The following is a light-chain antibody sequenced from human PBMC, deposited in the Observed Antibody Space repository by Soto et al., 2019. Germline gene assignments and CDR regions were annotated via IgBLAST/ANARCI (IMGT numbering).Light chain of an antibody. Sequence: GNRVTISCRASQSISRWLAWYQQKPGKAPTLLIYHASSLESGVPSRFSGSGSGTEFTLTISSLQPEDIATYYCQQYDNLSTFGQGTRLEIK. J-gene: IGKJ5*01. CDR3: QQYDNLST. V-gene: IGKV1-5*01. CDR1: QSISRW. CDR2: HAS.